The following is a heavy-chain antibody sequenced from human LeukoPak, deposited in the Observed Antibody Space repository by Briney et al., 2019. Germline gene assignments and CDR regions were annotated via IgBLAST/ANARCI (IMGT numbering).Heavy chain of an antibody. CDR2: ISSSSSTI. D-gene: IGHD3-3*01. J-gene: IGHJ5*02. V-gene: IGHV3-48*01. CDR1: GFTFSSYS. Sequence: GGSLRLSCAASGFTFSSYSMNWVRQAPGKGLEWVSYISSSSSTIYYADSVKGRFTISRDNAKNSLYLQMNSLRAEDTAVYYCARGPPVRITIFGVVIPNWFDPWGQGTLVTVSS. CDR3: ARGPPVRITIFGVVIPNWFDP.